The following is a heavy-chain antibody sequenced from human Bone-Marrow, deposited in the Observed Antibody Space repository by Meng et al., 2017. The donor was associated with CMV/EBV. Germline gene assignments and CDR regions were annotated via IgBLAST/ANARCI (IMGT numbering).Heavy chain of an antibody. D-gene: IGHD2-15*01. CDR3: ARDRNVVVVAASYNWFDP. CDR1: RSGSYY. CDR2: IYYSGST. V-gene: IGHV4-61*01. J-gene: IGHJ5*02. Sequence: RSGSYYWSWIRQPPGKGLEWIGYIYYSGSTNYNPSLKSRVTISVDTSKNQFSLKLSSVTAADTAVYYCARDRNVVVVAASYNWFDPWGQGTLVTVSS.